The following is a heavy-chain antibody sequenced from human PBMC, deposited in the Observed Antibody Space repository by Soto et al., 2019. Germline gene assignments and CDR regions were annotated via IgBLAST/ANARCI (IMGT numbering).Heavy chain of an antibody. CDR1: RYSFSGYY. J-gene: IGHJ3*01. CDR3: TRMPSVGATTFILGDDGVDL. V-gene: IGHV1-2*02. Sequence: QEQLEQSGAEVKKPGASVMVSCKASRYSFSGYYFHWVRQAPGQGPEWMGWLNSDLGGTNYEKRLMGMVTITSDTSPETVYMDLSSVRSHATAVYFCTRMPSVGATTFILGDDGVDLWGQ. CDR2: LNSDLGGT. D-gene: IGHD2-21*01.